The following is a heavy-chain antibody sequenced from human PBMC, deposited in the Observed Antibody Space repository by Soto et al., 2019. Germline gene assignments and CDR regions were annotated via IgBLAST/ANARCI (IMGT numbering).Heavy chain of an antibody. CDR2: TFSNDEK. D-gene: IGHD6-19*01. CDR1: GFSLSNGKVG. CDR3: ARILFGRSVAGGYFYMDV. V-gene: IGHV2-26*01. Sequence: SGPTLVNPTETLTLTCTVSGFSLSNGKVGVSWIRQPPGKALEWLAHTFSNDEKSYRTSLKSRLTISEDTSKSHLVLTMTNVDPVDTATYYCARILFGRSVAGGYFYMDVWGKGTTVTVSS. J-gene: IGHJ6*03.